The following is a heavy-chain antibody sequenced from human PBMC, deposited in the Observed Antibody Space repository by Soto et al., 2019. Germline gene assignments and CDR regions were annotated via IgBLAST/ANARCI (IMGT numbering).Heavy chain of an antibody. CDR3: ARAEGYCTNGVCYNAFDI. V-gene: IGHV4-4*07. D-gene: IGHD2-8*01. J-gene: IGHJ3*02. CDR2: IYTSGST. Sequence: PSETLSLTCTVSGGSISSYYWSWIRRPAGKGLEWIGRIYTSGSTNYNPSLKSRVTMSVDTSKNQFSLKLSSVTAADTAVYYCARAEGYCTNGVCYNAFDIWGQGTMVTVSS. CDR1: GGSISSYY.